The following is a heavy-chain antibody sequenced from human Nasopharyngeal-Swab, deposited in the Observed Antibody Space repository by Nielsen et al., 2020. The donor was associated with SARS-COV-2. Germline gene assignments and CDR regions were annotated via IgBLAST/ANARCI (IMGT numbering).Heavy chain of an antibody. CDR3: ARAGGGYSGYVGY. CDR2: ISSSSGTI. CDR1: GFTFSSYS. J-gene: IGHJ4*02. Sequence: GGSLRLSCAASGFTFSSYSMNWVRQAPGKGLEWVSYISSSSGTIYYADSVKGRFTISRDNAKNSLYLQMNSLRAEDTAVYYCARAGGGYSGYVGYWGQGTLVTVSS. V-gene: IGHV3-48*04. D-gene: IGHD5-12*01.